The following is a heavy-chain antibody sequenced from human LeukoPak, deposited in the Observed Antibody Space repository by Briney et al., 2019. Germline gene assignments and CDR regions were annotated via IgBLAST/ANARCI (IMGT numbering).Heavy chain of an antibody. CDR2: ISSRSSYI. D-gene: IGHD3-22*01. J-gene: IGHJ3*02. V-gene: IGHV3-21*01. Sequence: PGGSLRLSCAASGFTFSSYAMSWVRQAPGKGLEWVSSISSRSSYIYNADSVKGRFTISRDNAKNSLYLQMNSLRAEDTAVYYCTRDRDDDSSGSIDDAFDIWGQGTMVTVSS. CDR1: GFTFSSYA. CDR3: TRDRDDDSSGSIDDAFDI.